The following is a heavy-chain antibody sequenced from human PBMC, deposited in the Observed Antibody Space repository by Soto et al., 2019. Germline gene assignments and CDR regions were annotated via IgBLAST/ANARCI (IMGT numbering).Heavy chain of an antibody. CDR2: IKSKTDGGTT. J-gene: IGHJ4*02. Sequence: LRLSCAASGFTFSNAWMSWVRQAPGKGLEWVGRIKSKTDGGTTDYAAPVKGRFTISRDDSKNTLYLQMNSLKTEDTAVYYCTTDHPPQYYYDSSGPQGYWGQGTLVTVSS. V-gene: IGHV3-15*01. D-gene: IGHD3-22*01. CDR1: GFTFSNAW. CDR3: TTDHPPQYYYDSSGPQGY.